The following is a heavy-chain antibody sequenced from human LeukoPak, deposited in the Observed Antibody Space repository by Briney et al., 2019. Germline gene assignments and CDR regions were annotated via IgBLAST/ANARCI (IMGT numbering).Heavy chain of an antibody. CDR3: ARDQGQLQNFDY. D-gene: IGHD5-18*01. CDR1: GGYTSSHY. V-gene: IGHV4-4*07. CDR2: IYTSGST. J-gene: IGHJ4*02. Sequence: SETLSLTCTVSGGYTSSHYWSWLRQPAGKGLEWIGRIYTSGSTNYNPSLKSRVTISVDKSKNQLSLKLSSVTAADTAVYYCARDQGQLQNFDYWGQGTLVTVSS.